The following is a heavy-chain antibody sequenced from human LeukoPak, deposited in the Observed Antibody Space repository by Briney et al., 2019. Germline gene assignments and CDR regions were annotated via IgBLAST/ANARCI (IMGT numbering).Heavy chain of an antibody. CDR1: GYSISSGYY. V-gene: IGHV4-38-2*01. CDR2: IYHSGST. CDR3: AGMTTVTTGDY. J-gene: IGHJ4*02. Sequence: SETLSLTCAVSGYSISSGYYWGWIRQPPGKGLEWIGSIYHSGSTYYNPSLKSRVTISVDTSKNQFSLKLSSVTAADTAVYYCAGMTTVTTGDYWGQGTLVTVSS. D-gene: IGHD4-17*01.